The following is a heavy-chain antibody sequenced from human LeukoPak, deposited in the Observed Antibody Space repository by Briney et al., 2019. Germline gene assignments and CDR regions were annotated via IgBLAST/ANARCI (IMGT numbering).Heavy chain of an antibody. J-gene: IGHJ2*01. V-gene: IGHV4-59*01. CDR3: ASVDTAMVDLYFDL. Sequence: PSETLSLTCTVSGGSISSYYWSWIRQPPGKGLEWIGYIYYSGSTNYNPSLKSRVTISVDTSKNQFSLKLGSVTAADTAVYYCASVDTAMVDLYFDLWGRGTLVTVSS. D-gene: IGHD5-18*01. CDR1: GGSISSYY. CDR2: IYYSGST.